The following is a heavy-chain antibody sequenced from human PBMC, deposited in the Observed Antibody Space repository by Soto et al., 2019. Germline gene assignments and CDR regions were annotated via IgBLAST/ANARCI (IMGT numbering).Heavy chain of an antibody. CDR1: GGTFSSYT. Sequence: ASVKVSCKASGGTFSSYTISWVRQAPGQGLKWMGRIIPILGIANYAQKFQGRVTITADKSTSTAYMELSSLRSEDTAVYYCARGHYSGYDEDFDYWGQGTLVTVSS. V-gene: IGHV1-69*02. D-gene: IGHD5-12*01. CDR3: ARGHYSGYDEDFDY. J-gene: IGHJ4*02. CDR2: IIPILGIA.